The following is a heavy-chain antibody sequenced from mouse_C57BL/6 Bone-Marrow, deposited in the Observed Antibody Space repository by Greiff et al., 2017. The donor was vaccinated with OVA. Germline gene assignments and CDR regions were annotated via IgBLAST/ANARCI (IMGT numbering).Heavy chain of an antibody. V-gene: IGHV1-26*01. CDR3: ARGDGYYCGY. CDR1: GYTFTDYY. CDR2: INPNNGGT. D-gene: IGHD2-3*01. J-gene: IGHJ2*01. Sequence: VQLQQSGPELVKPGASVKISCKASGYTFTDYYMNWVKQSHGKSLEWIGDINPNNGGTSYNQKFKGKATLTVDKSSSTAYMELRSLTSEDSAVYYCARGDGYYCGYWGQGTTLTVSS.